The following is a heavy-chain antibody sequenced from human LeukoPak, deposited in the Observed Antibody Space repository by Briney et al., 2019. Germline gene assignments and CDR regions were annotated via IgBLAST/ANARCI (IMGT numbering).Heavy chain of an antibody. CDR3: ATSSSCYGIYTQRSARSVDY. CDR1: VGSISRYY. D-gene: IGHD2-15*01. J-gene: IGHJ4*02. CDR2: IYYSGST. Sequence: SETLSLTVIVSVGSISRYYWIWIRQPPGKGLEWIGSIYYSGSTNYNPSLKSRVTISVDTSKNQFSLKLSSVTAAATGVYSRATSSSCYGIYTQRSARSVDYWGQGTLVTVSS. V-gene: IGHV4-59*08.